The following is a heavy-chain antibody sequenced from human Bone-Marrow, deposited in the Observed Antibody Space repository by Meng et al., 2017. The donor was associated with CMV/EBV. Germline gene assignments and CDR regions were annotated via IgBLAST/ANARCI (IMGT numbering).Heavy chain of an antibody. CDR2: FAPEDGET. D-gene: IGHD2-2*01. V-gene: IGHV1-24*01. J-gene: IGHJ4*02. Sequence: VQSGAEVKQPGASLKVSCKVSGYTLTELSMHWVRQAPGKGLEWMGGFAPEDGETIYAQKFQGRVTMTEDTSTDTAYMELSSLRSEDTAVYYCATVGEYPYYFDYWGQGTLVTVSS. CDR3: ATVGEYPYYFDY. CDR1: GYTLTELS.